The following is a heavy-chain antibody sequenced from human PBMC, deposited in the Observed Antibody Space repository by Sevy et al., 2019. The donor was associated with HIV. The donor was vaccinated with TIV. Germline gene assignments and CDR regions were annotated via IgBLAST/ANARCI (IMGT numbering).Heavy chain of an antibody. V-gene: IGHV1-2*02. CDR3: AILRVMWNNKGDGMDV. CDR2: INPDTEGT. D-gene: IGHD1-1*01. CDR1: GRTFNGYY. Sequence: AAVKVSCKASGRTFNGYYIHWVWQAPGQGLEWVAWINPDTEGTKYTEKFEGRMTLTTDMSSDTAYMELRRLRSDDTAVYYCAILRVMWNNKGDGMDVWGQGTMVTVSS. J-gene: IGHJ6*02.